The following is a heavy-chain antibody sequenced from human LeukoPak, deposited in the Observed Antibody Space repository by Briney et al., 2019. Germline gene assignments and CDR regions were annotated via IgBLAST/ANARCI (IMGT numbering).Heavy chain of an antibody. CDR3: AKDQYYYDIGGYSRDYNRGMDV. D-gene: IGHD3-22*01. J-gene: IGHJ6*02. Sequence: GGSLRLSCAASGFIFSNYDIHWVRQAPGKGLEWVAFISFDGSNKFYADSVKGRFTISRDTSKNTLFLQMNSLRAEDTAVYYCAKDQYYYDIGGYSRDYNRGMDVWGQGTTVTVSS. V-gene: IGHV3-30*18. CDR2: ISFDGSNK. CDR1: GFIFSNYD.